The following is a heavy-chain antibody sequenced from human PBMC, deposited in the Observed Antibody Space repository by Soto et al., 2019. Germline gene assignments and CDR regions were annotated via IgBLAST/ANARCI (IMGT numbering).Heavy chain of an antibody. J-gene: IGHJ6*02. CDR3: AHKGGRGAGMDV. Sequence: QITLKESGPPLVKPTQTLTLTCTFSGFSLSSSDVGVAWVRQPPAKALEWLALISWDDEERYSPSLRNRLTVNKETSKNQVVLTLTNMDPVDTSTYYCAHKGGRGAGMDVWGQGTTVTVSS. V-gene: IGHV2-5*02. CDR2: ISWDDEE. D-gene: IGHD3-10*01. CDR1: GFSLSSSDVG.